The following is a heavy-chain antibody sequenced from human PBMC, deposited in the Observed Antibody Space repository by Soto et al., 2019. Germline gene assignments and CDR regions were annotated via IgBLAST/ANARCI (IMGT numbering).Heavy chain of an antibody. D-gene: IGHD3-10*01. Sequence: EVQLVESGGGLVQPGGSLRLSCAASGFTFSNYWMSWVRQAPGKGLEWVANIKQDGRERNYVDSVKGRFTISRDNAKNSLYVQLNSLRAEDTAVYYCARAGSENDYWGQGTLVTVSS. J-gene: IGHJ4*02. CDR3: ARAGSENDY. CDR1: GFTFSNYW. V-gene: IGHV3-7*05. CDR2: IKQDGRER.